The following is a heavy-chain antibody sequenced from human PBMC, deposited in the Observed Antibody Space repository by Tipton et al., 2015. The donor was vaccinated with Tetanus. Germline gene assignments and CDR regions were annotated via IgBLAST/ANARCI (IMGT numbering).Heavy chain of an antibody. J-gene: IGHJ4*02. CDR3: ARDSSMAVADPILWY. CDR2: INGDGSST. V-gene: IGHV3-74*01. Sequence: SLRLSCAASGLAFSSYWMHWVRQAPGKGLVWVSRINGDGSSTSYADSVKGRFTISRDNAKNTLYLQMNSLRAEDTAVYYCARDSSMAVADPILWYWGQGTLVTVSS. D-gene: IGHD6-19*01. CDR1: GLAFSSYW.